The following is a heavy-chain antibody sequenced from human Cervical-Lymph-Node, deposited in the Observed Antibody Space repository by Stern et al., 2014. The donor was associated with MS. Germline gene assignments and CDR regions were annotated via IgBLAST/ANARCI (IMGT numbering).Heavy chain of an antibody. CDR1: GGSILRDGYS. J-gene: IGHJ4*02. V-gene: IGHV4-61*02. CDR2: IYPTGGP. CDR3: ARGNVREPAHDY. Sequence: QVQLQESGPGLVKPSQTLSLTCAVSGGSILRDGYSWSWIRQPAGQGLEWRGLIYPTGGPSYTPPPQSRVIIPLATSKTQFPLQLPSVTAADTAVYYCARGNVREPAHDYWGQGSLVIVSS. D-gene: IGHD1-26*01.